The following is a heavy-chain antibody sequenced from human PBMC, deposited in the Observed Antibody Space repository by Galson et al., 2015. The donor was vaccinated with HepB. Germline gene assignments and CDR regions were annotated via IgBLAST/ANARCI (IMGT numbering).Heavy chain of an antibody. D-gene: IGHD4-11*01. J-gene: IGHJ6*03. CDR3: TTTVIIAGIINYYMDV. V-gene: IGHV3-73*01. Sequence: SLRLSCAASGFTFSGSAMHWVRQASGKGLEWVGRIRSKANSYATAYAASVKGRFTISRDDSKNTAYLQMNSLKTEDTAVYYCTTTVIIAGIINYYMDVWGKGTTVTVSS. CDR2: IRSKANSYAT. CDR1: GFTFSGSA.